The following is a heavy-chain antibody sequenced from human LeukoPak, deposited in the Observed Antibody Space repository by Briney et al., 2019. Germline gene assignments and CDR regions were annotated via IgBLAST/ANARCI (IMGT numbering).Heavy chain of an antibody. Sequence: GGSLRLSCAASGFTFSSYSMKWVSQAPGKGLEWVSYISSSSSTIYYADSVKGRFTISRDNAKNSLYLQMNSLRAEDTAVYYCARTDGRWLQFLFDYWGQGTLVTVSS. J-gene: IGHJ4*02. CDR1: GFTFSSYS. V-gene: IGHV3-48*01. CDR2: ISSSSSTI. CDR3: ARTDGRWLQFLFDY. D-gene: IGHD5-24*01.